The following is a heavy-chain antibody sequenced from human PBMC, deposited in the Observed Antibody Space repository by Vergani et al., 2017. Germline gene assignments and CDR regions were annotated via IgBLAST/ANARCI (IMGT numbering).Heavy chain of an antibody. V-gene: IGHV4-4*07. CDR2: IYPNGNG. CDR3: ARGKWGVNCPKYNWLAP. J-gene: IGHJ5*02. D-gene: IGHD1-1*01. CDR1: GGSMSDFY. Sequence: QVHLQESGPGVVKPSDTLSLTCTVSGGSMSDFYWTWIRQPAGRGLELIGRIYPNGNGNYNESLRSRLTMSIDTSRSQFSLSLSSVTAADTADYYCARGKWGVNCPKYNWLAPWGRGILVTVSS.